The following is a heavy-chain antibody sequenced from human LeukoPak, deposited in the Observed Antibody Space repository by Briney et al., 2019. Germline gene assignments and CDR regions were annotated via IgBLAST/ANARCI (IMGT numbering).Heavy chain of an antibody. J-gene: IGHJ4*02. CDR3: AKDIATMRWLRPDPSVDY. Sequence: PGRSLRLSCAASGLTFSNHGMHWVRQAPGMGLEWVSFIRYDGINKYYPDFVKGRFTISRDNSKNTLYLHMNSLRAEDTAVYYCAKDIATMRWLRPDPSVDYWGQGTLVTVSS. D-gene: IGHD5-12*01. CDR1: GLTFSNHG. CDR2: IRYDGINK. V-gene: IGHV3-30*02.